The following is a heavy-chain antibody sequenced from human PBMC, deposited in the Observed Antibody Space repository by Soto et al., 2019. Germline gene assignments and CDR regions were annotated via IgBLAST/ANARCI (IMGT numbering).Heavy chain of an antibody. CDR2: IYSGGST. D-gene: IGHD6-13*01. Sequence: EVQLVESGGGLVQPGGSLRLSCAASGFTVSSNYMSWVRQAPGKGLEWVSIIYSGGSTYYADSVKGRFTISRDNSKNTLYLQMKSLRAEDTAVYYCARDRLGQQQLTRRYYYYGMDVWGQGTTVTVSS. CDR3: ARDRLGQQQLTRRYYYYGMDV. V-gene: IGHV3-66*01. J-gene: IGHJ6*02. CDR1: GFTVSSNY.